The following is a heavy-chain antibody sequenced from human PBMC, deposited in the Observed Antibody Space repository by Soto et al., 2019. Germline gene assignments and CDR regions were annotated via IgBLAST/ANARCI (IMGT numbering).Heavy chain of an antibody. D-gene: IGHD3-22*01. CDR1: GYSFTSYW. J-gene: IGHJ4*02. Sequence: GESLKISCKGSGYSFTSYWIGWVRQMPGKGLEWMGIIYPGDSDTRYSPSFQGQVTISADKSISTAYLQWSSLKASGTAMYYCARQTHDSSGYYYNFDYCSQGTLGTVS. V-gene: IGHV5-51*01. CDR2: IYPGDSDT. CDR3: ARQTHDSSGYYYNFDY.